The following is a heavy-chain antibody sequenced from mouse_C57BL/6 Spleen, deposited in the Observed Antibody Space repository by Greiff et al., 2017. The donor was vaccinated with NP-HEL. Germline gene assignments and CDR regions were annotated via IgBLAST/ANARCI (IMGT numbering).Heavy chain of an antibody. CDR1: GYTFTSYT. J-gene: IGHJ3*01. V-gene: IGHV1-4*01. D-gene: IGHD1-1*01. Sequence: VQLQQSGAELARPGASVKMSCKASGYTFTSYTMHWVKQRPGPGLEWIGYINPSSGYTKYNQKFKDKATLTADKSSSTAYMQLSSLTSEDSAVYYGARGYYGSGYGFAYWGQGNLVTVSA. CDR3: ARGYYGSGYGFAY. CDR2: INPSSGYT.